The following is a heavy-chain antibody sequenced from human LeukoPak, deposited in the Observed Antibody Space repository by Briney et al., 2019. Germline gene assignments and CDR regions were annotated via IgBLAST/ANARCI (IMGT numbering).Heavy chain of an antibody. V-gene: IGHV4-59*01. CDR3: ARATRVVRGTNWFDP. CDR1: GGSINNNY. CDR2: IYYSGST. D-gene: IGHD3-10*01. J-gene: IGHJ5*02. Sequence: PSETLSPTCTVSGGSINNNYWSWIRQPPGKGLEWIGDIYYSGSTNYNPSLKSRVTISVDTSKNQFSLNLSSVTAADTAVYYCARATRVVRGTNWFDPWGQGTLVTVSS.